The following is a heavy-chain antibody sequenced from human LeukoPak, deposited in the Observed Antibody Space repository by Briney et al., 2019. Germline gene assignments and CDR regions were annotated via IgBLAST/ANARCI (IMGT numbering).Heavy chain of an antibody. CDR1: GYTFTTYY. J-gene: IGHJ4*02. D-gene: IGHD5-24*01. CDR3: ARDRGRRDGYNFPTYYFNY. CDR2: INPGGGST. V-gene: IGHV1-46*01. Sequence: ASVKVSCKASGYTFTTYYMHWVRQAPGQGLEWMGIINPGGGSTNYAQKFQGRVTMTRDTSTSTVYLELSSLRSEDTAVYYCARDRGRRDGYNFPTYYFNYWGQGTLVIVS.